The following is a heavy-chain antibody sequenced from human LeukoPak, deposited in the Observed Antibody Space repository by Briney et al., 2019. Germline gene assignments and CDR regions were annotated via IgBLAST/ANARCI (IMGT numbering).Heavy chain of an antibody. CDR1: GGSLSDYY. CDR2: IWYSGFT. V-gene: IGHV4-34*01. D-gene: IGHD3-10*01. Sequence: PSETLSLTCAVYGGSLSDYYWSWIRQPPGKGLEWIGYIWYSGFTYYNPSLKSRVTISVDTSKNQFSLKLSSVTAADTAVYYCARGRAYYARWGQGTLVTVSS. J-gene: IGHJ4*02. CDR3: ARGRAYYAR.